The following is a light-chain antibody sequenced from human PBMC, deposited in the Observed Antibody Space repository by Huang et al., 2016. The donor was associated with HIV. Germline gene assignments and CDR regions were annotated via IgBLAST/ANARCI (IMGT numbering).Light chain of an antibody. CDR1: QSVLHNSNQDLF. V-gene: IGKV4-1*01. CDR2: WAA. J-gene: IGKJ1*01. Sequence: DIVMTQSPDLLAVSLGERATINCKSNQSVLHNSNQDLFFAWFQQTPGQPPKLLLYWAATRASGVPDRFSGGGSGTAFTLTISHLQAADVAVYYCQQYFTIPWTFGQGTKVEIK. CDR3: QQYFTIPWT.